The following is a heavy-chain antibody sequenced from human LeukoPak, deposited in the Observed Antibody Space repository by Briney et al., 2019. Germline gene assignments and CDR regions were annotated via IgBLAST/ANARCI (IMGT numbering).Heavy chain of an antibody. Sequence: SETLSLTCTVSGGSISSYYWSWIRQPPGKGLEWIGYIYYSGSTNYNPSLKSRVTISVDTSKNQFSPKLSSVTAADTAVYYCARGSGSTEYYFDYWGQGTLVTVSS. CDR3: ARGSGSTEYYFDY. CDR1: GGSISSYY. J-gene: IGHJ4*02. CDR2: IYYSGST. V-gene: IGHV4-59*01. D-gene: IGHD1-26*01.